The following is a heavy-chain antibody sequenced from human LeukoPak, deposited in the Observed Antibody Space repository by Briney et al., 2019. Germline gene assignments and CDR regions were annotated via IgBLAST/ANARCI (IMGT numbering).Heavy chain of an antibody. D-gene: IGHD6-13*01. CDR1: GFTFSNYE. Sequence: PGGSLRLSCAASGFTFSNYEMNWVRQAPGKGLEWVSYISTSGSTIYYADSVKGRFTISRDNGKSSLYLQMNSLRAEDTAVYYCASTGYSSSWHQIGIYYYYYMDVWGKGTTVTVSS. V-gene: IGHV3-48*03. CDR3: ASTGYSSSWHQIGIYYYYYMDV. J-gene: IGHJ6*03. CDR2: ISTSGSTI.